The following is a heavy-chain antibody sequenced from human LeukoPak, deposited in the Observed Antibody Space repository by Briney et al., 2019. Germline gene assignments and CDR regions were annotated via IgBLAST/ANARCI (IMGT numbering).Heavy chain of an antibody. J-gene: IGHJ4*02. CDR3: ASRGIRGYSYGWPFDY. Sequence: PSETLSLTCAVYGGSFSGYYWSWIRQPPGKGLEWIGEINHSGSTNYNPSLKSRVTISVDTSKNQFSLKLSSVTAADTAVYYCASRGIRGYSYGWPFDYWGQGTLVTVSS. CDR1: GGSFSGYY. V-gene: IGHV4-34*01. D-gene: IGHD5-18*01. CDR2: INHSGST.